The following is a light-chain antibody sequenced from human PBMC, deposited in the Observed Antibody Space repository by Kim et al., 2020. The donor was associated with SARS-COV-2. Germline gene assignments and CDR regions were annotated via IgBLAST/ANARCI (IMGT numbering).Light chain of an antibody. CDR3: QIYNTWPF. CDR1: QNIKNH. V-gene: IGKV3-15*01. Sequence: SPGGSTSLSRRAGQNIKNHILGWDQQKPGQAPRLLIYGASPRATGVPARFSGSGSGTGFTLTISSLQSEDIAVYYCQIYNTWPFFGQGTKLEI. J-gene: IGKJ2*01. CDR2: GAS.